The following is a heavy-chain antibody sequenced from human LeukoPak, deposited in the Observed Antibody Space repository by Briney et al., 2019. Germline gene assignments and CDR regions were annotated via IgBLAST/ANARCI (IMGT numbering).Heavy chain of an antibody. D-gene: IGHD5-24*01. CDR1: GYSISSGYY. J-gene: IGHJ4*02. CDR3: ARQGDDYHRGLDY. V-gene: IGHV4-38-2*01. Sequence: SETLSLTCAVSGYSISSGYYWGWIRQPPGKGLEWIGSIYHSGSTYYNPSLKSRVTISVDTSKNQFSLKLSSVTAADTAVYYCARQGDDYHRGLDYWGQGTLVTVSS. CDR2: IYHSGST.